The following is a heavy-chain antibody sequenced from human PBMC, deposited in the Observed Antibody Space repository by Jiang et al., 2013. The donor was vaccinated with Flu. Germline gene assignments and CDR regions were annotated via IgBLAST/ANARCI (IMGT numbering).Heavy chain of an antibody. V-gene: IGHV3-30*18. CDR1: GFTFSSYG. Sequence: VQLVESGGGVVQPGRSLRLSCAASGFTFSSYGMHWVRQAPGKGLEWVAVISYDGSNKYYADSVKGRFTISRDNSKNTLYLQMNSLRAEDTAVYYCAKXQSDYWGQGTLVTVSS. CDR2: ISYDGSNK. CDR3: AKXQSDY. J-gene: IGHJ4*02.